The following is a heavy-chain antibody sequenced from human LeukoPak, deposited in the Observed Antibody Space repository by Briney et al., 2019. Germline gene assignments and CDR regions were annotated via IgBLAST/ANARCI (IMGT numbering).Heavy chain of an antibody. Sequence: SGTLSLTCAVSGGSISSSNWWSWVRQPPGKGLEWIGEIYHSGSTNYNPSLKSRVTISVDKSKNQFSLKLSSMTAADTAVYYCARGLLWFGELLGGFDPWGQGTLVTVSS. D-gene: IGHD3-10*01. V-gene: IGHV4-4*02. J-gene: IGHJ5*02. CDR1: GGSISSSNW. CDR2: IYHSGST. CDR3: ARGLLWFGELLGGFDP.